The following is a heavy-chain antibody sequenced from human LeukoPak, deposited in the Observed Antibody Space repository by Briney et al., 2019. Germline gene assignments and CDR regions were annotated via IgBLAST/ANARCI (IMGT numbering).Heavy chain of an antibody. J-gene: IGHJ4*02. CDR1: GGSISSYY. D-gene: IGHD6-6*01. Sequence: SSETLSLTCTVSGGSISSYYWSWIRHPPGKGLEWIGYIYYSGSTNYNPYLKSRVTISVDTSKNQFSLKLSSVTAADTAVYYCAKGAARRGLFDYWGQGTLVSVSS. CDR2: IYYSGST. V-gene: IGHV4-59*01. CDR3: AKGAARRGLFDY.